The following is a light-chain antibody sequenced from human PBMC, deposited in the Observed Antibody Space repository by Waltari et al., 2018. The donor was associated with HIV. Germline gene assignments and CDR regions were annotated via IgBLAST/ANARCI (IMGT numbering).Light chain of an antibody. CDR1: SSVVGGYTF. J-gene: IGLJ2*01. Sequence: SALTQPASVPGSPGQSSTISCPGTSSVVGGYTFFSWYQQHPGKAPKLMIYEGSKRPSGVSNRFSGSKSGNTASLTISGLQAGDEADYYCCSYAGSSTLEVFGGGTKLTVL. V-gene: IGLV2-23*01. CDR3: CSYAGSSTLEV. CDR2: EGS.